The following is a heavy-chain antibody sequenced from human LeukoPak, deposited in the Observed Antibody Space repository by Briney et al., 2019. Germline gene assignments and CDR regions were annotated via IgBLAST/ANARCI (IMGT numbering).Heavy chain of an antibody. V-gene: IGHV3-64*01. CDR3: TRGWQQLDY. J-gene: IGHJ4*02. CDR2: ITSNGDST. Sequence: GGSLRLSCAASGFNFSIYAMHSVRQAPGEGLEYVSCITSNGDSTYYGNSVKGRFTISSDNSKNTLYLQMGSLRPEDMAVYYCTRGWQQLDYWGQGTLVTVSS. CDR1: GFNFSIYA. D-gene: IGHD5-24*01.